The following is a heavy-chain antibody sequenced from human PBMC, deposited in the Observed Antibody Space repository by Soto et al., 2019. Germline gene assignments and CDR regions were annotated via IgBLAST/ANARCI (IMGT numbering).Heavy chain of an antibody. CDR2: IGGTGDQI. D-gene: IGHD5-12*01. CDR3: AKTSWLQFAPYFDH. J-gene: IGHJ4*02. V-gene: IGHV3-23*01. Sequence: EVQLLESWGGFVQPGGTLRLSCAASGFTFSSYAMTWVRQAPGKGLEWVSAIGGTGDQIFYADSVRGRFTISRDNSKNTLYLQMNSLRAEDTAVYSCAKTSWLQFAPYFDHCGQGTLVTVSS. CDR1: GFTFSSYA.